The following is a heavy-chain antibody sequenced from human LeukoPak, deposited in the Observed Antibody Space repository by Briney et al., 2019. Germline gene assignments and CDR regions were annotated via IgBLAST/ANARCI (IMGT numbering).Heavy chain of an antibody. V-gene: IGHV4-34*01. CDR1: GGSFSGYY. J-gene: IGHJ4*02. CDR3: AGGRRLRSIDY. CDR2: INHSGST. D-gene: IGHD5-12*01. Sequence: SETLSLTCAVYGGSFSGYYWSWIRQPPGKGLEWIGEINHSGSTNYNPSLKSRVTISVDTSKNQFSLKLSSVTAADTAVYYCAGGRRLRSIDYWGQGTLVTVSS.